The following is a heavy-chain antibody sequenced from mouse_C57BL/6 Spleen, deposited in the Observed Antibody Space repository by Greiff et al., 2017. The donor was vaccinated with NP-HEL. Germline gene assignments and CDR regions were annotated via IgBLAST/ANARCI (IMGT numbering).Heavy chain of an antibody. D-gene: IGHD1-1*01. CDR1: GYTFTSYW. V-gene: IGHV1-64*01. CDR3: ARGYGSSPYYYAMDY. CDR2: IHPNSGST. J-gene: IGHJ4*01. Sequence: VQLQQSGAELVKPGASVKLSCKASGYTFTSYWMHWVKQRPGQGLEWIGMIHPNSGSTNYNEKFKSKATLTVDKSSSTAYMQLSSLTSEDSAVYYGARGYGSSPYYYAMDYWGQGTSVTVSS.